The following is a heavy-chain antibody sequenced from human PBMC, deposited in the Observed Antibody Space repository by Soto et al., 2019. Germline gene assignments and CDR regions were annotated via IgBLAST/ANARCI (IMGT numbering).Heavy chain of an antibody. J-gene: IGHJ6*02. Sequence: QVQLVQSGDEVKKPGASVKVSCKASGYIFVNYGIAWVRQAPGQGLEWMGWISPYNGNTHHATKVQGRLTMTTDTSTSSAYMDLGSMTSDHTAVYYCAMVDNYVTPTPQDVWGQGTTVTVSS. CDR1: GYIFVNYG. D-gene: IGHD3-16*01. CDR3: AMVDNYVTPTPQDV. V-gene: IGHV1-18*01. CDR2: ISPYNGNT.